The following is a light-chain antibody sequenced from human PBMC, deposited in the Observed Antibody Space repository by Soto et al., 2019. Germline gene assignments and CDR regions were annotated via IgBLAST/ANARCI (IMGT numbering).Light chain of an antibody. Sequence: DIQMTQSPASLSASVGDRVTVTCRASQSIGRNLNWYQQKPGKAPKLLIYTSSNLQSGVPSRFSGSGSGTDFILTIRSLEREDFGSYESPQSYRTRPACGGGTQVEIK. CDR3: PQSYRTRPA. CDR2: TSS. CDR1: QSIGRN. V-gene: IGKV1-39*01. J-gene: IGKJ4*02.